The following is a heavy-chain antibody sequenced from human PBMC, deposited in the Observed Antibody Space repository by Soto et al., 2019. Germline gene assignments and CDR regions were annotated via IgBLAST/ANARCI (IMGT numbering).Heavy chain of an antibody. CDR3: GRDAWDYDCYFDL. Sequence: QVQLVQSGAEVKEPGASVTVSCKTSGYTVTSRGSYGVRQAPGQGLEWMGGISPDNVNTNYVQSLQGRVTLTTVTSTSTVYMELRSLRSDDTAVYYCGRDAWDYDCYFDLGGRGTPITVSS. D-gene: IGHD5-12*01. J-gene: IGHJ2*01. V-gene: IGHV1-18*01. CDR1: GYTVTSRG. CDR2: ISPDNVNT.